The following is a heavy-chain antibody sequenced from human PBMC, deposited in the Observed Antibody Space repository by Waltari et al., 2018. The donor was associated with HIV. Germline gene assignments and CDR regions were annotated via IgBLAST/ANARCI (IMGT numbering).Heavy chain of an antibody. CDR1: GYSFSTSW. V-gene: IGHV5-51*01. CDR3: ARQRRDGYNPAPFDY. CDR2: IYPGDSDT. Sequence: EVQLVQSGAEVKKPGESLKISCKGSGYSFSTSWSGWARQMPGKGLEWMGIIYPGDSDTRYSPSFQGQVTISADKSISTAYLQWSSLKASDTAMYYCARQRRDGYNPAPFDYWGQGTLVTVSS. J-gene: IGHJ4*02. D-gene: IGHD5-12*01.